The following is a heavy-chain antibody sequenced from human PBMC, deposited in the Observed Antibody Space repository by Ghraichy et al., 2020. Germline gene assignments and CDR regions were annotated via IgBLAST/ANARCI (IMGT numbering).Heavy chain of an antibody. V-gene: IGHV4-59*01. Sequence: SQTLSLTCTVSGGSISSYYWSWIRQPPGKGLEWIGYIYYSGSTNYNPSLKSRVTISVDTSKNQFSLKLSSVTAADTAVYYCARASNYYGSGSYWDYDAFDIWGQGTMVTVSS. CDR3: ARASNYYGSGSYWDYDAFDI. CDR1: GGSISSYY. D-gene: IGHD3-10*01. CDR2: IYYSGST. J-gene: IGHJ3*02.